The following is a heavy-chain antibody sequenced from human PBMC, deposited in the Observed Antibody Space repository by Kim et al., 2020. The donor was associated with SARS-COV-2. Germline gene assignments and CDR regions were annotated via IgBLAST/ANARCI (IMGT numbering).Heavy chain of an antibody. CDR2: IYHTGET. Sequence: SETLSLTCSVSGYSIRTHHYWGWIRQPPGKGLEWIGSIYHTGETFYNSSLTSRVTVSVDTPKNQFSLRLSSVTAADTAVYYCARHNFMDVWGQGTTVTVSS. CDR3: ARHNFMDV. CDR1: GYSIRTHHY. V-gene: IGHV4-38-2*02. J-gene: IGHJ6*02.